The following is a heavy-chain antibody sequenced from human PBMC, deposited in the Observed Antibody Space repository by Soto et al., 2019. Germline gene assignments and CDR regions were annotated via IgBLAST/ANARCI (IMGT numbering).Heavy chain of an antibody. CDR2: ISAYNGNT. Sequence: ASVKVSCKASGYTFTSYGISWVRQAPGQGLEWMGWISAYNGNTNYAQKLQGRVTMTTDTSTSTAYMELRSLRSDDTAVYYCARGLAYRGGDCYIAGFDYWGQGTLVTVSS. CDR1: GYTFTSYG. J-gene: IGHJ4*02. CDR3: ARGLAYRGGDCYIAGFDY. V-gene: IGHV1-18*01. D-gene: IGHD2-21*02.